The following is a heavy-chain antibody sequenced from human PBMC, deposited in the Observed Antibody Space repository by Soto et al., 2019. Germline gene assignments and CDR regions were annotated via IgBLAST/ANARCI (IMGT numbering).Heavy chain of an antibody. CDR1: GFTFSDYG. CDR2: LWYDGSGE. Sequence: QVHLVESGGGVVQPGGSLRLSCAGSGFTFSDYGMHWVRQAPGKGLEWVAVLWYDGSGEYYTYSVRGRFTISRVNSKNTLYLQMNNLRDEDTGVYYCARDSVRFLEHFSKDYFDYWGQGTRVTVSS. D-gene: IGHD3-3*01. J-gene: IGHJ4*02. CDR3: ARDSVRFLEHFSKDYFDY. V-gene: IGHV3-33*08.